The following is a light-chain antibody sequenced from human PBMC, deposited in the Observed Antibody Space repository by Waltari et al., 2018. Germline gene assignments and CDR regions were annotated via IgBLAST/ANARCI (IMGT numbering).Light chain of an antibody. CDR2: DVS. CDR1: TSDAGGYNS. J-gene: IGLJ3*02. V-gene: IGLV2-14*01. Sequence: QSALTQPASVSGSPGQSITHYCTGATSDAGGYNSVSWYQQRPGKAPKLLIFDVSNRPSGGSNLFSGSKSGNTASLTISGLQAEDEAAYYCGSYTGSTTWVFGGGTKLTVL. CDR3: GSYTGSTTWV.